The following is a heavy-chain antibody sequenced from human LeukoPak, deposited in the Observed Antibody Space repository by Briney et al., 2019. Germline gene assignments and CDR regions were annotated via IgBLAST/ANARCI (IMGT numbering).Heavy chain of an antibody. CDR3: ARTGIEHSSSSLLGAHYYYYMDV. D-gene: IGHD6-6*01. J-gene: IGHJ6*03. V-gene: IGHV5-51*01. Sequence: GESLKISCKGSGYSFTSYWIGWVRQMPGKGLEWMGIIYPGDSDTRYSPSFQGQVTISADKSISTAYLQWSSLKASDTAMYYCARTGIEHSSSSLLGAHYYYYMDVWGKGTTVTVSS. CDR2: IYPGDSDT. CDR1: GYSFTSYW.